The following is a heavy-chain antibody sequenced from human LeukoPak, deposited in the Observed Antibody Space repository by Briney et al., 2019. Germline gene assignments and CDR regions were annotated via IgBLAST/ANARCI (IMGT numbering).Heavy chain of an antibody. D-gene: IGHD2-15*01. CDR3: AQGCGDTCYSSFEY. J-gene: IGHJ4*02. V-gene: IGHV3-23*01. CDR2: MNGSVRST. Sequence: PAGSLRLACAASGFAVSSYGRNWIRHAPGKALQWFSAMNGSVRSTYYADCVRRRITISRNNSRKTLYLQMQRLRAEETAAYYCAQGCGDTCYSSFEYWGQGTLATVS. CDR1: GFAVSSYG.